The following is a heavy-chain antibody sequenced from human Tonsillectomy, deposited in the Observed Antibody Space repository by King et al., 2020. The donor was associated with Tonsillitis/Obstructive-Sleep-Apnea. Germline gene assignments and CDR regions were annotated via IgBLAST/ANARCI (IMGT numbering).Heavy chain of an antibody. CDR2: IYYSGTT. D-gene: IGHD4-17*01. Sequence: QLQESGPGLVKPSETLSLTCTVSGGSISRSNYYWVWIRQPPGKGLEWSGSIYYSGTTYYNPSLKSRVIISVDPSRNNLSLKLSSVTAADTAVYYCASPVSTATTDSSDYWGQGALVTVSS. CDR1: GGSISRSNYY. V-gene: IGHV4-39*02. J-gene: IGHJ4*02. CDR3: ASPVSTATTDSSDY.